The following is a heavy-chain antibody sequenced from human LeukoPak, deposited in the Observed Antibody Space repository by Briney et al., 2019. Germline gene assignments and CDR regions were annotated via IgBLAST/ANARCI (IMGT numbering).Heavy chain of an antibody. Sequence: ASVKVSCKASGYTFTGYYMHWVRQAPGQGLEWMGWINPNSGGTNYAQKFQGRVTMTRNTSISTAYMELSSLRSEDTAVYYCARALLVAFDIWGQGTMVTVSS. V-gene: IGHV1-2*02. J-gene: IGHJ3*02. CDR1: GYTFTGYY. CDR3: ARALLVAFDI. D-gene: IGHD3-10*01. CDR2: INPNSGGT.